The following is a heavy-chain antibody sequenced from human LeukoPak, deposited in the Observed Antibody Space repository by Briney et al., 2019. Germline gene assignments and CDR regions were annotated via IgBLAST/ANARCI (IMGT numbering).Heavy chain of an antibody. CDR1: GGSISSYY. J-gene: IGHJ6*03. Sequence: SETLSLTCTVSGGSISSYYWSWIWQPPGKGLEWIGYIYYSGSTNYNPSLKSRVTISVDTSKNQFSLKLSSVTAADTAVYYCARQQQLVLRYYYYMDVWGKGTTVTISS. D-gene: IGHD6-13*01. CDR3: ARQQQLVLRYYYYMDV. CDR2: IYYSGST. V-gene: IGHV4-59*08.